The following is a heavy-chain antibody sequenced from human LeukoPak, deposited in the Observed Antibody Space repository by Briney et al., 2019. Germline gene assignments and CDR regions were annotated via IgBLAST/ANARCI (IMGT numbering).Heavy chain of an antibody. CDR2: IKQDGSEK. CDR1: GFDFSNYW. Sequence: PGGSLRLSCAASGFDFSNYWMYWVRQAPGKGLEWVANIKQDGSEKYYVDSVRGRFTISRDNAKNSLSLQMNSLRAEDTAVYYCAKGPPGDYVGYWGQGTLVTVSS. CDR3: AKGPPGDYVGY. V-gene: IGHV3-7*03. J-gene: IGHJ4*02. D-gene: IGHD4-17*01.